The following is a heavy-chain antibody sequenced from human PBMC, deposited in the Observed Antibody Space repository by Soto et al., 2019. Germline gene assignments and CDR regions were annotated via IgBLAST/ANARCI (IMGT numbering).Heavy chain of an antibody. D-gene: IGHD6-19*01. CDR2: INPNSGGT. J-gene: IGHJ6*02. CDR1: GYTFTGYY. CDR3: ARDCMLVAGNYYYYYYGLDV. Sequence: ASVKVSCKASGYTFTGYYMHWVRQAPGQGLEWMGWINPNSGGTNYAQKFQGWVTMTRDTSISTAYMELSRLRSDDTAVYYCARDCMLVAGNYYYYYYGLDVWGQGTTVPVSS. V-gene: IGHV1-2*04.